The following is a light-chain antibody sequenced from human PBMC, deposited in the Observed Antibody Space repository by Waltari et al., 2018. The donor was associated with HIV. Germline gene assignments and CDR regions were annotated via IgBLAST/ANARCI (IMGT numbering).Light chain of an antibody. CDR1: NVGTTS. J-gene: IGLJ1*01. CDR3: QVWDISSDHRGV. Sequence: SYVLTQPPSVSVAPGQTARVTCGAKNVGTTSVHRYQQRPGQAPVVVVYDDTDRPSGIPERFSGSNSGDTATLTISRVEAGDEADYYCQVWDISSDHRGVFGAGTKVTVL. CDR2: DDT. V-gene: IGLV3-21*02.